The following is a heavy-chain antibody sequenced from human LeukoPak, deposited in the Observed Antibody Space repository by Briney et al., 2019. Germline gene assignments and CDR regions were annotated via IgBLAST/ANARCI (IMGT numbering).Heavy chain of an antibody. J-gene: IGHJ4*02. CDR1: GFTFSSYA. V-gene: IGHV3-23*01. CDR2: ISGSGGST. CDR3: AKQIVVVPAANFDY. D-gene: IGHD2-2*01. Sequence: GGXLRLSCAASGFTFSSYAMSWVRQAPGKGLEWVSAISGSGGSTYYADSVKGRFTISRDNSKNTLYLQMNSLRAEDTAVYYCAKQIVVVPAANFDYWGQGTLVTVSS.